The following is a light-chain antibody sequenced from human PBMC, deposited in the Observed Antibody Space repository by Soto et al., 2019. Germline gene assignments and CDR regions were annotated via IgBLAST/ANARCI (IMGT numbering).Light chain of an antibody. CDR1: QSTSIY. CDR2: AAS. Sequence: IQMTQSPSSLSASIGDRVTITCRASQSTSIYLNWYQQKPGKAPKLLIYAASSLQSGVPSRFSGSGSGTDFTLTISSLQPEDFATYYCLQDYNYPRTFGQGTKVDIK. V-gene: IGKV1-6*01. CDR3: LQDYNYPRT. J-gene: IGKJ1*01.